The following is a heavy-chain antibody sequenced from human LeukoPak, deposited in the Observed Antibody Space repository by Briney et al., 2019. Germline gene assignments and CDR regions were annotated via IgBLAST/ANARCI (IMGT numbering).Heavy chain of an antibody. J-gene: IGHJ5*02. CDR2: MYYRGST. V-gene: IGHV4-59*01. CDR1: GGSISSYS. CDR3: ARHCGYLTPPYNWFDP. D-gene: IGHD3-22*01. Sequence: SETLSLTCTVSGGSISSYSWNWIRQPPGRGLEWIGYMYYRGSTNFNPSLRSRVTMSLDTSKNQFSLKLSSVTAADTAVYYCARHCGYLTPPYNWFDPWGQGTLVTVSS.